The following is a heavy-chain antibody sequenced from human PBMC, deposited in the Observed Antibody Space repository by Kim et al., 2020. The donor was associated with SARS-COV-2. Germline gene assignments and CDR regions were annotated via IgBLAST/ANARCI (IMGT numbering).Heavy chain of an antibody. CDR3: ARGNVDIAPFFDY. J-gene: IGHJ4*02. D-gene: IGHD5-12*01. V-gene: IGHV4-59*01. CDR1: GGSISSYY. Sequence: SETLSLTCTVSGGSISSYYWSWIRQPPGKGLEWIGYIYYSGSTNYNSSLKSRVTISVDTSKNQFSLKLSSVTAVDTAVYYCARGNVDIAPFFDYWGQGTLVTVSS. CDR2: IYYSGST.